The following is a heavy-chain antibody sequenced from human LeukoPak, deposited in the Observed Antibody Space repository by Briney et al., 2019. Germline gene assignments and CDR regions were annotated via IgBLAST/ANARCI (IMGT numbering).Heavy chain of an antibody. CDR1: GDSISSGDYY. CDR3: ARGPYSYDSSGAFDI. J-gene: IGHJ3*02. V-gene: IGHV4-61*02. D-gene: IGHD3-22*01. CDR2: ISSSGST. Sequence: SEILSLTCTVSGDSISSGDYYWSWIRQPAGKGLEWIGRISSSGSTNYNPSLKSRVTISVDTSKNQSSLKLSSVTAADTAVYFCARGPYSYDSSGAFDIWGQGTMVTVSS.